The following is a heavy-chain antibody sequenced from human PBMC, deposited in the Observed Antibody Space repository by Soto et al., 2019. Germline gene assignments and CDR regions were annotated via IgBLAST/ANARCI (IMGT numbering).Heavy chain of an antibody. CDR3: AIFVRWGWGNSNAFDI. CDR2: INHSGST. V-gene: IGHV4-34*01. CDR1: GGSFSGSD. J-gene: IGHJ3*02. Sequence: PSETLSLTCAVYGGSFSGSDWSWIRLPLGKGLEWIGEINHSGSTNYNPSLKSRVTISVYTSKNQFSLKLSSVTAADTAVYYCAIFVRWGWGNSNAFDIWGQVTMVTV. D-gene: IGHD3-16*01.